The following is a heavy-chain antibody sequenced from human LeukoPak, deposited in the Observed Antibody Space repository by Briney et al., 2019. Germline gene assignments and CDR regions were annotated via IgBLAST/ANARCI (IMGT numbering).Heavy chain of an antibody. J-gene: IGHJ4*02. CDR2: ISYDGSNK. D-gene: IGHD2-8*01. CDR1: GSTFSSYA. V-gene: IGHV3-30-3*01. CDR3: ARDVLGVDY. Sequence: GGSLRLSCAASGSTFSSYAMHWVRQAPGKGLEWVAVISYDGSNKYYADSVKGRFTISRDNSKNTLYLQMNSLRAEDTAVYYCARDVLGVDYWGQGTLVTVSS.